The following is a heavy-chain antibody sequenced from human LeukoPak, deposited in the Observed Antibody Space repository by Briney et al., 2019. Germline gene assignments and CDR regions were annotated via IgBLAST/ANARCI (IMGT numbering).Heavy chain of an antibody. CDR3: ARSWNWFDP. CDR2: INPSGGST. D-gene: IGHD1-1*01. V-gene: IGHV1-46*01. CDR1: GYTFTSYY. J-gene: IGHJ5*02. Sequence: ASVKVSCKASGYTFTSYYMHWVRQAPGQGLEWMGIINPSGGSTSYAQKFQGRVTMTRDTSISTAYMELSRLRSDDTAVYYCARSWNWFDPWGQGTLVTVSS.